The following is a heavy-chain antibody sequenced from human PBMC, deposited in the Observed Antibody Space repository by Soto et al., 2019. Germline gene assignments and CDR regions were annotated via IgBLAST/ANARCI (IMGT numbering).Heavy chain of an antibody. D-gene: IGHD3-9*01. V-gene: IGHV3-30*18. CDR2: ISYDGSNK. J-gene: IGHJ4*02. CDR1: GGNFISYG. CDR3: AKTATNDFYDILTGYHPRRPRYYFDY. Sequence: GGSLRLSCAASGGNFISYGMHWVRQATGKGLEWVAVISYDGSNKYYADSVKGRFTISRDNSKNTLYLQMNSLRAEDTAVYYCAKTATNDFYDILTGYHPRRPRYYFDYWGQGTLVTVSS.